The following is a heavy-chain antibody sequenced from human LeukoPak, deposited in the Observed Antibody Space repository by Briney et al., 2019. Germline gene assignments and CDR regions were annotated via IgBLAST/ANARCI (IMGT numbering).Heavy chain of an antibody. CDR2: ISGSGRAT. CDR3: AKDLDVVVTTLDY. J-gene: IGHJ4*02. V-gene: IGHV3-23*01. CDR1: GFSFSNHA. Sequence: GGSLRLSCAASGFSFSNHAMSGVRQAPGKGLQWVSGISGSGRATYYADSVKGRFTISRDSSTNTLYLQMNSLRAEDTAIYYCAKDLDVVVTTLDYWGQGTLVTVSS. D-gene: IGHD2-21*02.